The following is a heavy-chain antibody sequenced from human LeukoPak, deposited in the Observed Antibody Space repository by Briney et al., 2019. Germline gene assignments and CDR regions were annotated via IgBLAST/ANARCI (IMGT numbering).Heavy chain of an antibody. Sequence: SGTLSLTCTVSGGSISSSNYYGGWIRQPPGKGLEWIANIYYSGSTYYNPSLKSRVTISVDTSKNQFSLKLSSVTAADTAVYYCAKYSGSYFDYWGQGTLVTVSS. J-gene: IGHJ4*02. V-gene: IGHV4-39*01. CDR1: GGSISSSNYY. D-gene: IGHD1-26*01. CDR3: AKYSGSYFDY. CDR2: IYYSGST.